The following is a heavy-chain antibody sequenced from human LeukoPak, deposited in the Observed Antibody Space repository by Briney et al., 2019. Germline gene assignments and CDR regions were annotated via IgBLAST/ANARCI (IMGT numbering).Heavy chain of an antibody. D-gene: IGHD2-2*01. Sequence: GASVKVSCKASGYTFTGYYMHWVRQAPGQGLEWMGWINPNSGGTNYAQKFQGRVTMTRDTSISTAYMEVSGLRSDDTAVYYCARGDSTNPYRYFDSWGQGTLVTVSS. CDR2: INPNSGGT. CDR3: ARGDSTNPYRYFDS. CDR1: GYTFTGYY. V-gene: IGHV1-2*02. J-gene: IGHJ4*02.